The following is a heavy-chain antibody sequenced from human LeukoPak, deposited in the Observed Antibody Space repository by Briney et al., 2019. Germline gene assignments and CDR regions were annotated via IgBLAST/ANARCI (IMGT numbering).Heavy chain of an antibody. CDR3: ARDAFPRGFDWLFAPFDY. Sequence: ASVKVSCKASGYTFSTYSISWVRQAPGQGLEWMGWISAYTGHTNYAQNLQGRVTMTTDTSTSIAYMELRSLRSDDTAVYYCARDAFPRGFDWLFAPFDYWGQGTLVTVSS. V-gene: IGHV1-18*01. D-gene: IGHD3-9*01. CDR1: GYTFSTYS. J-gene: IGHJ4*02. CDR2: ISAYTGHT.